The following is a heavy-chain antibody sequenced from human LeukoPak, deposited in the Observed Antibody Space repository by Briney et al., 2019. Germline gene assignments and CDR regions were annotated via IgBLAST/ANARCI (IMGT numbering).Heavy chain of an antibody. CDR1: GFTFSNHG. J-gene: IGHJ5*02. Sequence: PGGTLRLSCAASGFTFSNHGMSWVRQAPGKGLEWVSDINGSGGSTYYADSVKGRFTISRDNSRNTLYLQMNSLRAEDTAVYYCAKKYSTGLDPWGQGTLVTVSS. CDR3: AKKYSTGLDP. V-gene: IGHV3-23*01. CDR2: INGSGGST. D-gene: IGHD1-26*01.